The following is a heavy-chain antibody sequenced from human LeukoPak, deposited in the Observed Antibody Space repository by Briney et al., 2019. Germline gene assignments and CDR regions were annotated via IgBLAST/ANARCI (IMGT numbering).Heavy chain of an antibody. CDR1: GGSINSYY. V-gene: IGHV4-59*01. CDR3: ARVVGGVGDAFDI. Sequence: SETLSLTCTVSGGSINSYYWHWIRQPPGKGLDGIGYISYSGSTNYNPSLKSRVTISIATSKNQFSLKLSSVTAADTAVYHCARVVGGVGDAFDIWAKGQWSPSLQ. J-gene: IGHJ3*02. D-gene: IGHD1-26*01. CDR2: ISYSGST.